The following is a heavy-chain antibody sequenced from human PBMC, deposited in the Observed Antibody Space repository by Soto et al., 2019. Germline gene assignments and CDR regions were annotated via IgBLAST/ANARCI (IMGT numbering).Heavy chain of an antibody. J-gene: IGHJ4*02. CDR1: GYTFTSYG. Sequence: QVQLVQSGAEVKKPGASVKVSCKASGYTFTSYGISWVRQAPGQGLEWMGWISAYNGNTNYAQKLQDRVTMTTDTSTSTAYMELRSLRSDDTAVYYCARDTSAGHGYGDKGVDYWGQGTLVTVSS. CDR3: ARDTSAGHGYGDKGVDY. CDR2: ISAYNGNT. V-gene: IGHV1-18*01. D-gene: IGHD4-17*01.